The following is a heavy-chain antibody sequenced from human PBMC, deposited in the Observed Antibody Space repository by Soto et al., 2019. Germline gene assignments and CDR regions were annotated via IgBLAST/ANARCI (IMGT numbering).Heavy chain of an antibody. V-gene: IGHV4-59*01. Sequence: SETLSLTCTVSGGSISSYYWSWIRQPPGKGLEWIGYIYYSGSTNYNPSLKSRVTISVDTSKNPFSLKLSSVTAADTAVYYCARGGLYGDYVGSNDYWGQGTLVTVSS. CDR1: GGSISSYY. J-gene: IGHJ4*02. CDR3: ARGGLYGDYVGSNDY. CDR2: IYYSGST. D-gene: IGHD4-17*01.